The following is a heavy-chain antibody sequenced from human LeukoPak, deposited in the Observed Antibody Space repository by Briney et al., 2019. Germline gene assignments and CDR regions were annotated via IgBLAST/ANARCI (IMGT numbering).Heavy chain of an antibody. J-gene: IGHJ4*02. D-gene: IGHD3-3*01. V-gene: IGHV4-39*01. CDR3: ASTLRFLPYRRFDY. CDR2: IYQSGSGSS. Sequence: PSEALSLTCSVSGGSIISSNYYWGWIRQPPGKGLEWIGSIYQSGSGSSYYNPSLKSRVTIFGDTSKNQFFLRLSSVTAADTAVYYCASTLRFLPYRRFDYWGQGTLVTVPS. CDR1: GGSIISSNYY.